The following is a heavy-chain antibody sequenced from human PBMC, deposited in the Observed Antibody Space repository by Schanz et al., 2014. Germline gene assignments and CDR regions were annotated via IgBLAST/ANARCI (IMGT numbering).Heavy chain of an antibody. Sequence: QVQLVQSGAEVKKPGASVKVSCKASGYTFTGHHMHWVRQAPGQGLEWMGWISTDIGIPTYAQDFTGRFVFSLDTSVSTAYLEISSLRTEDTAVYFCARVGTGSGWGDSDHWGQGTLVTVSS. CDR1: GYTFTGHH. J-gene: IGHJ4*02. CDR3: ARVGTGSGWGDSDH. V-gene: IGHV7-4-1*02. D-gene: IGHD6-19*01. CDR2: ISTDIGIP.